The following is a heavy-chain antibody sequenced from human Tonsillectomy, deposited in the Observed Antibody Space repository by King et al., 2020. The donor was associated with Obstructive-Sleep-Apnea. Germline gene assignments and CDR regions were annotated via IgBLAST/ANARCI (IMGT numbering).Heavy chain of an antibody. CDR3: AKRDAGGYSYGSSFDY. J-gene: IGHJ4*02. D-gene: IGHD5-18*01. Sequence: VQLVESGGGVVQPGRSLRLSCAASGFTFSSHGMHWVRQAPGKGLEWVAVISFDGNNKYYADSVRGRFTVSRDNSNNTLYLQMNSLRGEDTAVYYCAKRDAGGYSYGSSFDYWGQGTLVTVSS. CDR1: GFTFSSHG. CDR2: ISFDGNNK. V-gene: IGHV3-30*18.